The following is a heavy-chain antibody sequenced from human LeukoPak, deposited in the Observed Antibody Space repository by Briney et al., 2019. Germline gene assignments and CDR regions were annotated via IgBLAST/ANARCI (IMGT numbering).Heavy chain of an antibody. CDR3: ARCPQEIFDY. J-gene: IGHJ4*02. CDR2: ISGTGGST. V-gene: IGHV3-23*01. CDR1: GFTFNNYA. Sequence: GGSLRLSCAASGFTFNNYAMNWVRQAPGKGLEWVSSISGTGGSTYYADSVKGRFTISRDNSKNTLYLQMNSLRAGDTAVYFCARCPQEIFDYWGQGTLVTVSS.